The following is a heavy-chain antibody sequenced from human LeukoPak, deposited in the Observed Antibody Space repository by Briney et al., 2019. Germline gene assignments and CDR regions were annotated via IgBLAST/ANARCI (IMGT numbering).Heavy chain of an antibody. CDR2: MNIDGSEK. D-gene: IGHD1-26*01. J-gene: IGHJ4*02. V-gene: IGHV3-7*01. CDR1: GFTFRNYV. Sequence: PGGSLRLSCAASGFTFRNYVIHWVRQAPGKRLEWVANMNIDGSEKYYADSAKGRFTISRDNARNSVYLQMNSLRVEDTAVYYCAKDPVEWELLLDYWGQGTLVTVSS. CDR3: AKDPVEWELLLDY.